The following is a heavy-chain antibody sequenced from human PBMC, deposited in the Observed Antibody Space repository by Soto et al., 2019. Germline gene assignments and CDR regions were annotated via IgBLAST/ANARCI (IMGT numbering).Heavy chain of an antibody. CDR2: INPSGGRI. CDR1: GHTFTSYQ. V-gene: IGHV1-46*01. J-gene: IGHJ6*02. D-gene: IGHD3-3*01. CDR3: ARDGPPTTTGVGPSYTMDV. Sequence: QMQLVQSGAEVKKPGASVKVSCKASGHTFTSYQMHWVRQAPGQGLEWMGIINPSGGRITYAPRFQGRVMMTRDTSTNTVYMELRSLRSEDTAVYYCARDGPPTTTGVGPSYTMDVWGQGTTVTVS.